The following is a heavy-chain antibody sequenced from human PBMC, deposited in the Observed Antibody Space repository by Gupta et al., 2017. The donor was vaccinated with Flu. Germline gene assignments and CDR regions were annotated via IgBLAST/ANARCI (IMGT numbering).Heavy chain of an antibody. Sequence: MHWVRQAPGKGLEGVADISYDGRNKNYADSVKGRFTISRDNSKNTLYLRMNSLRTEDTAVYYCAKDWKWNYNIYGMNVWGQGTTVTVSS. J-gene: IGHJ6*02. CDR2: ISYDGRNK. V-gene: IGHV3-30*18. CDR3: AKDWKWNYNIYGMNV. D-gene: IGHD3-9*01.